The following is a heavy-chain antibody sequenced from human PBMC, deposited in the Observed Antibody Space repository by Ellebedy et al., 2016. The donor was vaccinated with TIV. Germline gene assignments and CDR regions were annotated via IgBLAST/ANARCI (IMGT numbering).Heavy chain of an antibody. CDR2: IYKNGGT. Sequence: GGSLRFSCAASGFTVSDYFMTWVRQAPGKGLEWVSVIYKNGGTNYTDPVNGIFTITRDDSKNTLYLQMNSLRAEDTAVYYCARDPGGGGDYGDNWFDPWGQGTLVTVSS. V-gene: IGHV3-66*01. CDR1: GFTVSDYF. CDR3: ARDPGGGGDYGDNWFDP. D-gene: IGHD3-10*01. J-gene: IGHJ5*02.